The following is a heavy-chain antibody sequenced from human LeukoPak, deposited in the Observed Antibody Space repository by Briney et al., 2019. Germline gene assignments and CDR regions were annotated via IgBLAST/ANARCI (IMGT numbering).Heavy chain of an antibody. CDR2: ISYDGSNK. D-gene: IGHD3-10*01. Sequence: GRSPRLSCAASGFTFSSYAMHWVRQAPGKGLDWLAVISYDGSNKYYADSVKGRFTISRDNAKNSLYLQMNSLRAEDTALYYCAKATMVRGVILVSWFDPWGQGTLVTVSS. CDR3: AKATMVRGVILVSWFDP. V-gene: IGHV3-30-3*01. J-gene: IGHJ5*02. CDR1: GFTFSSYA.